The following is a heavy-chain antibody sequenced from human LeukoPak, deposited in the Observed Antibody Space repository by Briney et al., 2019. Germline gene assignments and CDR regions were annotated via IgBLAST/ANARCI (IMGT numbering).Heavy chain of an antibody. CDR2: IYYSGST. CDR1: GGSISSYY. Sequence: ASETLSLTCTVSGGSISSYYWSWIRQPPGKGLEWIGYIYYSGSTNYNPSLKSRVTMSVDTSKNQFSLKLSSVTAADTAVYYCAREVVGATGYSFDYWGQGTLVTVSS. J-gene: IGHJ4*02. D-gene: IGHD1-26*01. CDR3: AREVVGATGYSFDY. V-gene: IGHV4-59*12.